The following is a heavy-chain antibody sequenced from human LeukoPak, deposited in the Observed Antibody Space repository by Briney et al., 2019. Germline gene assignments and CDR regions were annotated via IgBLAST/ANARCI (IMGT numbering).Heavy chain of an antibody. D-gene: IGHD1-1*01. CDR2: IIPIFGTA. Sequence: SVEVSCKASGGTFSSYAISWVRQAPGQGLEWMGGIIPIFGTANYAQKFQGRVTITADESTSTAYMELSSLRSEDTAVYYCARGPVQLQRLDYWGQGTLVTVSS. V-gene: IGHV1-69*13. J-gene: IGHJ4*02. CDR1: GGTFSSYA. CDR3: ARGPVQLQRLDY.